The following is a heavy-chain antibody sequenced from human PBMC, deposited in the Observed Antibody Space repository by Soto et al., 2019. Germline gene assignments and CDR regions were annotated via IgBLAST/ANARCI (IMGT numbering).Heavy chain of an antibody. Sequence: PGGSLRLSFAASGFTFSSYAMSWVRQAQGKGLEWVSAISGSGGSTYYADSVKGRFTISKDNSKNTLYLQMNSLRAEDTAVYYCAKEYSSGWYRDAFDIWGQGTMVTVSS. V-gene: IGHV3-23*01. CDR1: GFTFSSYA. J-gene: IGHJ3*02. CDR3: AKEYSSGWYRDAFDI. D-gene: IGHD6-19*01. CDR2: ISGSGGST.